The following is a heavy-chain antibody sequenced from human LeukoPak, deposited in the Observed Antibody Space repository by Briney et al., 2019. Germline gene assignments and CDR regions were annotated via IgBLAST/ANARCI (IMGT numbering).Heavy chain of an antibody. CDR3: ARDLIAAASLPKLDY. Sequence: GGSLRLSCAASGFTFSSYWMHWVRQAPGKGLVWVSRINSDGSSTSYADSVKGRFTISRDNAQNMLYLQMNSLRAEDTAVYYCARDLIAAASLPKLDYWGQGTLVTVSS. V-gene: IGHV3-74*01. D-gene: IGHD6-13*01. J-gene: IGHJ4*02. CDR2: INSDGSST. CDR1: GFTFSSYW.